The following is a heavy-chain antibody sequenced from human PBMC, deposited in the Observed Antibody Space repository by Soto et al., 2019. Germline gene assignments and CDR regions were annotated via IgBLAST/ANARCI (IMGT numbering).Heavy chain of an antibody. V-gene: IGHV3-53*02. J-gene: IGHJ6*02. CDR1: GFSVTTNY. CDR2: TFTGGST. D-gene: IGHD1-26*01. CDR3: AKKPPSSIQGWAFGMDV. Sequence: EVQLVETGGGLIQPGGSLRLSCLASGFSVTTNYIIWVRQPPGKGLEWVSTTFTGGSTHYADSVKGRFSISRDNSNNTVYLQMDKLRVEDTAVYYCAKKPPSSIQGWAFGMDVWGQGTTVSVSS.